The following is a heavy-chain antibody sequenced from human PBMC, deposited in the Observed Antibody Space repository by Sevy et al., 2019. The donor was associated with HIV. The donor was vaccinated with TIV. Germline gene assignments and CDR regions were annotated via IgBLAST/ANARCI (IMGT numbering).Heavy chain of an antibody. D-gene: IGHD3-9*01. CDR1: GDSINSNDYY. CDR3: ARHLPLAYYEILTPDSRPFDN. V-gene: IGHV4-39*01. J-gene: IGHJ4*02. CDR2: IYYSGST. Sequence: TLSLTCGVSGDSINSNDYYWGWIRQPPGKGLEWIGTIYYSGSTYYNPSLKSRVTISVDTSKNQFSLKLPSVTAADTALYYCARHLPLAYYEILTPDSRPFDNWGQGTLVTVSS.